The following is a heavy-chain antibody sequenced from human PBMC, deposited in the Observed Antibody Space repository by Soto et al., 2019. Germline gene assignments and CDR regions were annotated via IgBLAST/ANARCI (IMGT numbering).Heavy chain of an antibody. CDR3: ETRLYCSGGSCSDWYFDL. CDR1: GFTFSSYG. CDR2: IWYDGSNK. V-gene: IGHV3-33*01. J-gene: IGHJ2*01. D-gene: IGHD2-15*01. Sequence: QVQLVESGGGVVQPGRSLRLSCAASGFTFSSYGMHWVRQAPGKGLEWVAVIWYDGSNKYYADSVKGRFTISRDNSKNTLYLQMNSLRAEDTPVYYCETRLYCSGGSCSDWYFDLWGRGTLVTVSS.